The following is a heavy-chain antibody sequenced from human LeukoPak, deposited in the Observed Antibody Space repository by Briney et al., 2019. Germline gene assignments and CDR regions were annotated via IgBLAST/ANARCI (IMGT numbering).Heavy chain of an antibody. CDR2: ISGSGGST. CDR1: GFTFSSYA. D-gene: IGHD3-22*01. CDR3: ITGQGFYYDSSGPIDY. J-gene: IGHJ4*02. V-gene: IGHV3-23*01. Sequence: PGGSLRLSCAASGFTFSSYAMSWVRQAPGKGLEWVSAISGSGGSTYYADSVKGRSTISRDNSKNTLYLQMNSLKTEDTAVYFCITGQGFYYDSSGPIDYWGRGTLVTVSS.